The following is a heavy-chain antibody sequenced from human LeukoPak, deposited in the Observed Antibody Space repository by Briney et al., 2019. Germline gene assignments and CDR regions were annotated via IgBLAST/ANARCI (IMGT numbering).Heavy chain of an antibody. CDR2: IYQSGST. D-gene: IGHD6-13*01. V-gene: IGHV4-59*08. J-gene: IGHJ4*02. CDR3: ARLYSQHWSPYYFDY. Sequence: SETLSLTCTVSGYSITTYYWSWIRQPPGKGLEWIRYIYQSGSTNYNPSLMSRVTMSVDTSKNQFSLKMSSVTAADTAVYYCARLYSQHWSPYYFDYWDPGTLVTVSS. CDR1: GYSITTYY.